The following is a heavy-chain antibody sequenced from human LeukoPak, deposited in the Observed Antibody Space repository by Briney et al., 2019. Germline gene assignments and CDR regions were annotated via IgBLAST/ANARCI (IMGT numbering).Heavy chain of an antibody. V-gene: IGHV3-33*08. CDR3: ARVSRGNYYFDY. Sequence: GGSLRLSCAASGFTFSSYGMHWVRQAPGKGLEWVAVIRYDGSSSFYADSVKGRFTISRDDSKDTVYVQMNSLRAEDTAVYYCARVSRGNYYFDYWGPGTLVTVSS. J-gene: IGHJ4*02. CDR1: GFTFSSYG. CDR2: IRYDGSSS.